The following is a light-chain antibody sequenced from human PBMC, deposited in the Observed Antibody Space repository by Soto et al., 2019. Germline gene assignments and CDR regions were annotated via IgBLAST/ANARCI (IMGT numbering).Light chain of an antibody. V-gene: IGKV3-20*01. Sequence: EIEMTQSPGTLSLSPGERATLSCRASQTVSNRYLAWYQQKPGQAPRLLIYGASSRAIGVPDRFSGSGSGTDFTLTISRLEPEDFAVYYCQQYGSSPRVTFGPGTKVDIK. CDR1: QTVSNRY. CDR2: GAS. CDR3: QQYGSSPRVT. J-gene: IGKJ3*01.